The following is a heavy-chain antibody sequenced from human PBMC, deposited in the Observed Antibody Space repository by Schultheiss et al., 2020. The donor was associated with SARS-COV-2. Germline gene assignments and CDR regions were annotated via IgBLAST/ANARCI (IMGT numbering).Heavy chain of an antibody. CDR2: ISWNSGSI. CDR1: GFTFDDYA. CDR3: AKVLRYFDWLDY. J-gene: IGHJ4*02. Sequence: GGSLRLSCAASGFTFDDYAMHWVRQAPGKGLEWVSGISWNSGSIGYADSVKGRFTISRDNAKNSLYLQMNSLRAEDTALYYCAKVLRYFDWLDYWGQGTLVTVSS. V-gene: IGHV3-9*01. D-gene: IGHD3-9*01.